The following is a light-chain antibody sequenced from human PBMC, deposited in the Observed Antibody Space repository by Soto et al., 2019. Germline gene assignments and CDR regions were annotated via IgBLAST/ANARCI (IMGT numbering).Light chain of an antibody. CDR1: QRVSND. J-gene: IGKJ5*01. CDR3: QQYNHWPLT. CDR2: GAS. V-gene: IGKV3-15*01. Sequence: EVVMTQSPTLSVSPGEGATLSCRASQRVSNDVAWYQQKPGQAPRLLIYGASTRATGIPLRFSGSGSWTEFTLTMSSLLSEDFAVYYCQQYNHWPLTFGQGTRLE.